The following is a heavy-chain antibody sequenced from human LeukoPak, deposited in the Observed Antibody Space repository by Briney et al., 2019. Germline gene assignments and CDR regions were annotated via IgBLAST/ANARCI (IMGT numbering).Heavy chain of an antibody. J-gene: IGHJ4*02. Sequence: GASVKVSCKASGYTFTSYYMHWVRQAPGQGLEWMGWINPNSGGTNYAQKFQGRVTMTRDTSISTAYMELSRLRSDDTAVYYCARDLGYCSGGSCLDFDYWGQGTLVTVSS. CDR1: GYTFTSYY. D-gene: IGHD2-15*01. CDR3: ARDLGYCSGGSCLDFDY. CDR2: INPNSGGT. V-gene: IGHV1-2*02.